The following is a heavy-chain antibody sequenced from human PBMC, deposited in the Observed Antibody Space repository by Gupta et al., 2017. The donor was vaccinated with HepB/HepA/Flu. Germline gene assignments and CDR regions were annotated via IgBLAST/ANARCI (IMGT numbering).Heavy chain of an antibody. CDR1: GGSLSGYY. Sequence: QVQLQQWGAGLLRPSETLSLTCAVYGGSLSGYYWSWLRHPPGKGLEWIGEIKHSGSTNYNPSLKSRVTISADTSKNQFSLKLSSVTAADTAVYYCARAEGTDVWGQGTTVTVSS. CDR3: ARAEGTDV. V-gene: IGHV4-34*01. D-gene: IGHD1-14*01. CDR2: IKHSGST. J-gene: IGHJ6*02.